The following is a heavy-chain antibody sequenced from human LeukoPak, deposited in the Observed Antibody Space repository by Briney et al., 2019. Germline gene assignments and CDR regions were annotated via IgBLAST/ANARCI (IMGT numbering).Heavy chain of an antibody. CDR2: ISSSSSYI. Sequence: GGSLRLSCAASGFTFSSYSMSWVRQAPGKGLEWVSSISSSSSYIYYADSVKGRFTISRDNAKNSLYLQMNSLRAEDTAVYYCARVSGWPPKLYYFDYWGQGTLVTVSS. J-gene: IGHJ4*02. CDR1: GFTFSSYS. V-gene: IGHV3-21*01. D-gene: IGHD5-18*01. CDR3: ARVSGWPPKLYYFDY.